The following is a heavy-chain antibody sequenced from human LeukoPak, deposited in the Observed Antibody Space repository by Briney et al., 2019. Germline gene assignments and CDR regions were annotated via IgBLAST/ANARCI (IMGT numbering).Heavy chain of an antibody. V-gene: IGHV3-21*01. CDR1: GFTFSSYS. J-gene: IGHJ4*02. D-gene: IGHD3-22*01. Sequence: GGSLRLSCAASGFTFSSYSMDWVRQVPGKGLEWVSSISSSSSYIYYADSVKGRFTISRDNAKNSLYLQMNSLRAEDTAVYYCARDGHYYDSSGYLDYWGQGTLVTVSS. CDR2: ISSSSSYI. CDR3: ARDGHYYDSSGYLDY.